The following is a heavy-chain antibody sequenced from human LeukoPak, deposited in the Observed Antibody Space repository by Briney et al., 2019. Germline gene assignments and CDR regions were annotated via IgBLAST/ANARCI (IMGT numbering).Heavy chain of an antibody. CDR3: ARGPRTYYYELAGYLGAFDI. Sequence: AASVKVSCKCSGGTLIRYVISGVRQAPGQGLEWMGGIIPIFGTANYAQKFQGRVTITADESTSTAYMELSSLRSEDTAVYCCARGPRTYYYELAGYLGAFDIWGQGTMVTVSS. J-gene: IGHJ3*02. CDR2: IIPIFGTA. D-gene: IGHD3-22*01. CDR1: GGTLIRYV. V-gene: IGHV1-69*01.